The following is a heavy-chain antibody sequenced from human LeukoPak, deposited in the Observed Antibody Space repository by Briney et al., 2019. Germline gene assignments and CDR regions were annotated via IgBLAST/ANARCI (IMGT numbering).Heavy chain of an antibody. J-gene: IGHJ4*02. CDR1: GFTFDDSV. CDR3: ARDWFTRLGELSPDRAFDY. D-gene: IGHD3-16*02. V-gene: IGHV3-20*04. Sequence: GGSLRLSCAASGFTFDDSVMSWVRQVPGKGLEWVSGINWNGGSTGYVDSVKGRFTISRDNAKNSLYLQMNSLRAEDTALYYCARDWFTRLGELSPDRAFDYWGQGTLVTVSS. CDR2: INWNGGST.